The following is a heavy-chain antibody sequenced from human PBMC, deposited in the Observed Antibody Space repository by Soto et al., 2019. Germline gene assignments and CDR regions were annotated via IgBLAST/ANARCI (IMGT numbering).Heavy chain of an antibody. V-gene: IGHV1-3*01. CDR1: GYTFTNNA. J-gene: IGHJ5*02. CDR2: INAANGNT. D-gene: IGHD5-12*01. Sequence: ASVKVSCKASGYTFTNNAIHWVRQAPGQRLEWMGWINAANGNTKYSQKFQGRVTITRDTSASTAYMELSSLRSEDTAVYYCARGLLTVGYDYFLHLGGGWPNNWFDPWGQGTLVTVSS. CDR3: ARGLLTVGYDYFLHLGGGWPNNWFDP.